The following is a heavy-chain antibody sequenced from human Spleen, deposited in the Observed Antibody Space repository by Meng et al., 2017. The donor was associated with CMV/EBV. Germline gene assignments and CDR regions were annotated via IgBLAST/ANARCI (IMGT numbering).Heavy chain of an antibody. Sequence: ASVKVSCKASGFTFTNYGVSWVRQAPGQGLEWMGWISAYIGDTDYLQNLRGRVSMTTDRSKDTAYMELRSLRSDDTAVYYCARDATRWSGPFGNHYYYGLEVWGQGTTVTVSS. CDR1: GFTFTNYG. CDR3: ARDATRWSGPFGNHYYYGLEV. CDR2: ISAYIGDT. V-gene: IGHV1-18*01. D-gene: IGHD4-23*01. J-gene: IGHJ6*02.